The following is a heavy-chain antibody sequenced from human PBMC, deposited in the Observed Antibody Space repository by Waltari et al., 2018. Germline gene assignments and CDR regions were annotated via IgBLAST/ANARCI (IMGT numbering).Heavy chain of an antibody. CDR2: INHSGST. CDR1: GGSFRGYY. Sequence: QVQLQQWGAGLLKPSETLSLTCAVYGGSFRGYYWRWIRQPPGKGLEWIGEINHSGSTNYNPSLKSRVTISVDTSKNQFSLKLSSVTAADTAVYYCARGRPYDYIWGSYRYPLYNWFDPWGQGTLVTVSS. CDR3: ARGRPYDYIWGSYRYPLYNWFDP. V-gene: IGHV4-34*01. J-gene: IGHJ5*02. D-gene: IGHD3-16*02.